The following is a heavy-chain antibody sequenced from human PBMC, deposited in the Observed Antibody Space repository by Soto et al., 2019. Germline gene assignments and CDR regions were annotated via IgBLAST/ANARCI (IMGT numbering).Heavy chain of an antibody. CDR1: GFAFRSYN. J-gene: IGHJ4*02. CDR3: ASVTMVAGTFEF. Sequence: EVQLVESGGGLVKPAGSLTLSCAGSGFAFRSYNMNWVRQPPGKGLEWVASISSGSSNIYYADSVKGRFTISRDKAKDSLYLQMDSLRAEDSAVYYCASVTMVAGTFEFWGQGTLLTVSS. CDR2: ISSGSSNI. V-gene: IGHV3-21*01. D-gene: IGHD3-10*01.